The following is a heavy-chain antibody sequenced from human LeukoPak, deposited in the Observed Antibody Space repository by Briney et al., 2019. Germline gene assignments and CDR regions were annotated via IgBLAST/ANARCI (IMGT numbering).Heavy chain of an antibody. CDR1: GFTFDDYA. CDR3: AKDLQPGRIVVVPAAISALDDFDY. V-gene: IGHV3-9*01. Sequence: GGSLRLSCAASGFTFDDYAMHWVRQAPGEGLEWVSGISWNSGSIGYADSVKGRFTISRDNAKNSLYLQMNSLRAEDTAVYYCAKDLQPGRIVVVPAAISALDDFDYWGQGTLVTVSS. D-gene: IGHD2-2*02. CDR2: ISWNSGSI. J-gene: IGHJ4*02.